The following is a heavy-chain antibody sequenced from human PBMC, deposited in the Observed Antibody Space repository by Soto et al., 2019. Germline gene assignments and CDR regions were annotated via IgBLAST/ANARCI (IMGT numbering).Heavy chain of an antibody. CDR2: FTGGKT. D-gene: IGHD3-3*01. J-gene: IGHJ5*02. CDR1: GFTFGTYG. CDR3: EKDKERGGYDSDFDP. Sequence: EVQLLESGGGLIQPGGSLRLACAASGFTFGTYGLRWVRQAPGKGLEWVSTFTGGKTYYAASVKGRFTISRDHYKNTRYLQMSSLRAADTALYYCEKDKERGGYDSDFDPWCQGTLVTVSS. V-gene: IGHV3-23*01.